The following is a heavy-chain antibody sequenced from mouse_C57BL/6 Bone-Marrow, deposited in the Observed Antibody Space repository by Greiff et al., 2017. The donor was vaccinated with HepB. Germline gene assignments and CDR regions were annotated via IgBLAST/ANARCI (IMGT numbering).Heavy chain of an antibody. Sequence: EVKLMESGGGLVQPGGSMKLSCVASGFTFSNYWMNWVRQSPEKGLEWVAQIRLKSDNYATHYAESVKGRFTISRDDSKSSVYLQMNNLRAEDTGIYYCTGIYYYGSRYFDYWGQGTTLTVSS. CDR1: GFTFSNYW. CDR3: TGIYYYGSRYFDY. CDR2: IRLKSDNYAT. D-gene: IGHD1-1*01. J-gene: IGHJ2*01. V-gene: IGHV6-3*01.